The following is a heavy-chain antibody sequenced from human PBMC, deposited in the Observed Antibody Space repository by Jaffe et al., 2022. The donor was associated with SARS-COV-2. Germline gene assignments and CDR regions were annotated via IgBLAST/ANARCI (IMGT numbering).Heavy chain of an antibody. CDR3: AKEMGYIAAAYYYYGMDV. CDR1: GFTFDDYA. Sequence: EVQLVESGGGLVQPGRSLRLSCAASGFTFDDYAMHWVRQAPGKGLEWVSGISWNSGSIGYADSVKGRFTISRDNAKNSLYLQMNSLRAEDTALYYCAKEMGYIAAAYYYYGMDVWGQGTTVTVSS. CDR2: ISWNSGSI. J-gene: IGHJ6*02. D-gene: IGHD6-13*01. V-gene: IGHV3-9*01.